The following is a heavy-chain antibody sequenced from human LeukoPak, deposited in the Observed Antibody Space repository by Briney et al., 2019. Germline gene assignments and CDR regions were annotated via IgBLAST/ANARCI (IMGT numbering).Heavy chain of an antibody. CDR3: ARLPGTRSYYYGMDV. V-gene: IGHV4-59*08. CDR1: GGSISSYY. Sequence: PSETLSLTCTVSGGSISSYYRSWIRQPPGKGLEWIGYIYYSGSTNYNPSLKSRVTISVDTSKNQFSLKLSSVTAADTAVYYCARLPGTRSYYYGMDVWGQGTTVTVSS. J-gene: IGHJ6*02. CDR2: IYYSGST. D-gene: IGHD2-2*01.